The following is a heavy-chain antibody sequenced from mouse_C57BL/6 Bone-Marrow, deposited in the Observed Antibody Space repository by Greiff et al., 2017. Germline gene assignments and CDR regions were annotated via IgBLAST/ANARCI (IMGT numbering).Heavy chain of an antibody. V-gene: IGHV1-66*01. CDR1: GYSFTSYY. CDR3: ARWGTGTWCAY. J-gene: IGHJ3*01. CDR2: IYPGSGNT. Sequence: QVQLQQSGPELVKPGASVKISCKASGYSFTSYYIHWVKQRPGQGLEWIGWIYPGSGNTKYNEKFKGKATLTADTSSSTAYMQLSSLTSEDSAVYDCARWGTGTWCAYWGQGTLVTVSA. D-gene: IGHD4-1*01.